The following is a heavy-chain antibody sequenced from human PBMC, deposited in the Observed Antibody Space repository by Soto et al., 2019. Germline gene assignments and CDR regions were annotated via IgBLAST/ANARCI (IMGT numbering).Heavy chain of an antibody. CDR2: IYHSGFT. Sequence: QVQLQESGPGLVKPSGTLSLTCGVSGGSISGANWCSWVRQPPGKGLGWIGEIYHSGFTNYNPSLKSRVTMSVDKSKNQFSLKLSSVTAADTAVYYCARGVVARFDYWGQGSLVTVSS. D-gene: IGHD2-15*01. J-gene: IGHJ4*02. CDR3: ARGVVARFDY. CDR1: GGSISGANW. V-gene: IGHV4-4*02.